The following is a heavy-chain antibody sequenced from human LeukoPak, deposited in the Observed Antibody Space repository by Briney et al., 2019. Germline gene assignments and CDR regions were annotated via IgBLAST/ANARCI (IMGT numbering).Heavy chain of an antibody. Sequence: GGSLRLSCAASGFTFSDNYMSWIRQAPGKGLEWVSYISSSGSIYYADSVKGRFTISRDNAKNSLYLQMNSLRSEDTAVYYCARDNSVGDIAWWFDPWGQGTLVTVSS. J-gene: IGHJ5*02. CDR2: ISSSGSI. CDR3: ARDNSVGDIAWWFDP. V-gene: IGHV3-11*01. D-gene: IGHD3-16*02. CDR1: GFTFSDNY.